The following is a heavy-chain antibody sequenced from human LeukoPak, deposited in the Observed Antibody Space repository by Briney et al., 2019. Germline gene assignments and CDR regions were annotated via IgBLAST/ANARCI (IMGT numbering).Heavy chain of an antibody. D-gene: IGHD3-10*01. CDR2: INPSGGST. Sequence: ASVKVSCKASGYTFTGYYMHWVRQAPGQGLEWMGWINPSGGSTSYAQKFQGRVTMTRDTSTSTIYMELSSLRSEDTAVYYCAKNLYGSGTGDAFDIWGQGTMVTVSS. CDR3: AKNLYGSGTGDAFDI. J-gene: IGHJ3*02. CDR1: GYTFTGYY. V-gene: IGHV1-46*01.